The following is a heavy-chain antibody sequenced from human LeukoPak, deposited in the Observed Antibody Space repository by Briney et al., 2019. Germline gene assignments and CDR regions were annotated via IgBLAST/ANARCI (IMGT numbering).Heavy chain of an antibody. Sequence: GESLKISCKGSGYSFTSYWIGWVRQMPGKGLEWMGIIYPGDSDTRYSPSFQGQVTISADKSISTAYLQWSSLKASDTAMYYCARQPEAYYYDSSGYHGHFDYWGQGTLVTVSS. CDR3: ARQPEAYYYDSSGYHGHFDY. CDR1: GYSFTSYW. D-gene: IGHD3-22*01. CDR2: IYPGDSDT. J-gene: IGHJ4*02. V-gene: IGHV5-51*01.